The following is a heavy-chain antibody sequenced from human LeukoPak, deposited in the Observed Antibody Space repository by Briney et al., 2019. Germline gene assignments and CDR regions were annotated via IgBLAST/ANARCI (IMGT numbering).Heavy chain of an antibody. CDR2: ISTYNDHR. V-gene: IGHV1-18*01. CDR3: ARDRGYSPDSFDI. Sequence: ASVTVSCKASGYTFASYGISWVRRAPGQGLEWMGWISTYNDHRNYAQNLQNLQGRVTMTIDTSTSTVYMELRSLRSDDTAVYYCARDRGYSPDSFDIWGQGTMVIVSS. CDR1: GYTFASYG. J-gene: IGHJ3*02. D-gene: IGHD5-18*01.